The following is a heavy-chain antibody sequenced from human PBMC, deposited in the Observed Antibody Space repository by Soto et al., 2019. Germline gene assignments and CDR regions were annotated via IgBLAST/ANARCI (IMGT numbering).Heavy chain of an antibody. CDR3: ARDSGYYDFWSGYYRPRDGMDV. V-gene: IGHV3-48*03. CDR2: ISSSGSTI. D-gene: IGHD3-3*01. J-gene: IGHJ6*02. Sequence: EVQLVESGGGLVQPGGSLRLSCAASGFTFSSYEMNWVRQAPGKGLEWVSYISSSGSTIYYADSVKGRFTISRDNAKNSLYLQMNSLRAEDTAVYYCARDSGYYDFWSGYYRPRDGMDVWGQGTTVTVSS. CDR1: GFTFSSYE.